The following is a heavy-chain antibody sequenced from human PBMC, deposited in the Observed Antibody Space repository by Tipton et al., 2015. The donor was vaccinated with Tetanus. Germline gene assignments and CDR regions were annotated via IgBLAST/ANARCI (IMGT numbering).Heavy chain of an antibody. Sequence: QLVQSGAEVKKPGTSMKVSCKASEYIFTGYYLHWVRQATGQGLEWMGWMNPNSGNTGYAQKFQGRVTMTRNTSISTAYMELSSLRSEDTAVYYCARAYPKIAARRWFDPWGQGTLVTVSS. CDR1: EYIFTGYY. D-gene: IGHD6-6*01. CDR3: ARAYPKIAARRWFDP. CDR2: MNPNSGNT. V-gene: IGHV1-8*02. J-gene: IGHJ5*02.